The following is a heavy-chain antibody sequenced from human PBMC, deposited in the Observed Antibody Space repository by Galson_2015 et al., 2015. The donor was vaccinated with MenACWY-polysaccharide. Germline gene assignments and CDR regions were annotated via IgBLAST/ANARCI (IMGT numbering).Heavy chain of an antibody. CDR2: IYPGDSDT. Sequence: GKGLEWMGIIYPGDSDTRYSPSFQGQVTISADKSISTAYLQWSNLKASDTAMYYCARHVPQLELLVDYWGQGTLVTVSS. CDR3: ARHVPQLELLVDY. D-gene: IGHD1-7*01. V-gene: IGHV5-51*01. J-gene: IGHJ4*02.